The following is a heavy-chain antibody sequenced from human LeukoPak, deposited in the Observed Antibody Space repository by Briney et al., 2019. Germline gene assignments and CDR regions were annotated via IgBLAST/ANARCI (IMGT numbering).Heavy chain of an antibody. Sequence: PGGSLRLSCAGSGFAFGTYAMSWVRQAPGKGLEWVSAISGSGGSTYYADSVKGRFTISRDNSKNTLYLQMNSLRAEDTAVYYCAKVEQQLVLSPVDWAYYFDYWGQGTLVTVSS. CDR2: ISGSGGST. V-gene: IGHV3-23*01. D-gene: IGHD6-13*01. J-gene: IGHJ4*02. CDR3: AKVEQQLVLSPVDWAYYFDY. CDR1: GFAFGTYA.